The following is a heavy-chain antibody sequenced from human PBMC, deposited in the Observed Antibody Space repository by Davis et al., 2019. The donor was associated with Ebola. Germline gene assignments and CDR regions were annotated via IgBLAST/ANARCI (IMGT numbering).Heavy chain of an antibody. J-gene: IGHJ5*02. D-gene: IGHD3-10*01. CDR3: ARDRMRGYGSGSYH. Sequence: ASVKVSCKASGYTFTTYAMHWVRQAPGQRLEWMGWINAGNGETKYSQKFQGRLTITRDTSASTAYMELSSLRSDDTAVYYCARDRMRGYGSGSYHWGQGTLVTVSS. CDR1: GYTFTTYA. CDR2: INAGNGET. V-gene: IGHV1-3*01.